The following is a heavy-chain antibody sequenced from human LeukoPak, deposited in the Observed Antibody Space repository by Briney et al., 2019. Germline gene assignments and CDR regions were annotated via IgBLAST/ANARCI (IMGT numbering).Heavy chain of an antibody. CDR3: ARRASSWWFDY. V-gene: IGHV5-51*01. D-gene: IGHD6-13*01. CDR2: IYPGDSDT. CDR1: GYSFSSYW. Sequence: GESLKISCKGSGYSFSSYWIGWVRQMPGKGLEWMGIIYPGDSDTRYSPSFQGRVTMSADKSTSTAYLQWSSLKASDSAMYYCARRASSWWFDYWGQGTLVTVSS. J-gene: IGHJ4*02.